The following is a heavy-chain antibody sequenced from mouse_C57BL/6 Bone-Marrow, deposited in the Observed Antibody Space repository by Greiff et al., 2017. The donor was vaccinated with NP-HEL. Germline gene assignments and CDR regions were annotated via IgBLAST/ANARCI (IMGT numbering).Heavy chain of an antibody. Sequence: QVQLQQSGAELARPGASVKLSCKASGYTFTSYGISWVKQRTGQGLEWIGEIYPRSGNTYYNEKFKGKATLTADKSSSTAYMDLRSLTSEDSAVYFCASPRDWYFDVWGTGTTVTVSS. CDR3: ASPRDWYFDV. J-gene: IGHJ1*03. CDR1: GYTFTSYG. D-gene: IGHD3-1*01. V-gene: IGHV1-81*01. CDR2: IYPRSGNT.